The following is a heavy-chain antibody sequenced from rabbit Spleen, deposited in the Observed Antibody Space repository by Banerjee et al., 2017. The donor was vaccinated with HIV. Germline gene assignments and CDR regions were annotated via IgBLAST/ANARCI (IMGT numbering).Heavy chain of an antibody. J-gene: IGHJ3*01. CDR3: ARDLAGVIGWNFGL. CDR2: INIVTGRA. CDR1: GLDFSVGDV. D-gene: IGHD4-1*01. Sequence: QQQVVESRGGLVKPGASLTLSCKASGLDFSVGDVMCWVRQAPGKGLEWIACINIVTGRAVYANWASGRFTFSKASSTTVTLQMSSLTAADTATYFCARDLAGVIGWNFGLWGQGTLVTVS. V-gene: IGHV1S45*01.